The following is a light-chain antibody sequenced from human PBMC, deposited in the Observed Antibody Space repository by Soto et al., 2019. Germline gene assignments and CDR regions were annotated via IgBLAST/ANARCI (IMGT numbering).Light chain of an antibody. CDR2: QAS. J-gene: IGKJ1*01. Sequence: DIQMTQSPSTLSASVGDRVTITCRASQSINSWLAWHQQKPGKAPKHLIYQASNLESGVPSRFSGSGSGTEFTLTISSLQPDDFATYYCQQYNSYRTFGQGTKVEIK. V-gene: IGKV1-5*03. CDR1: QSINSW. CDR3: QQYNSYRT.